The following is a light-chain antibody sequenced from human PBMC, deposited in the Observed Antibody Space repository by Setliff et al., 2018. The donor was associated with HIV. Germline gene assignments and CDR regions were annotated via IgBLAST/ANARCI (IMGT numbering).Light chain of an antibody. V-gene: IGKV1-13*02. Sequence: AIQLTQSPSSLSASAGDRVTITCRASQGISSALAWYQQKPGKAPKLLMYDASSLESGVPSRFSGSGSGTHFTLTINILQPEDFATYYCQQFNSDPPTFGGGTKV. J-gene: IGKJ4*01. CDR3: QQFNSDPPT. CDR1: QGISSA. CDR2: DAS.